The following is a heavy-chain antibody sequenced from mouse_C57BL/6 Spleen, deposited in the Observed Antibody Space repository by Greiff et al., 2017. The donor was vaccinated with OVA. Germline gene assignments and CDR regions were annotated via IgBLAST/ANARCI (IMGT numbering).Heavy chain of an antibody. J-gene: IGHJ1*03. CDR1: GYTFTDYN. V-gene: IGHV1-22*01. CDR2: INPNNGGT. Sequence: VQLKESGPELVKPGASVKMSCKASGYTFTDYNMHWVKQSHGKSLEWIGYINPNNGGTSYNQKFKGKATLTVNKSSSTAYMELRSLTSEDSAVYYCAREPWDWYFDVWGTGTTVTVSS. CDR3: AREPWDWYFDV. D-gene: IGHD4-1*01.